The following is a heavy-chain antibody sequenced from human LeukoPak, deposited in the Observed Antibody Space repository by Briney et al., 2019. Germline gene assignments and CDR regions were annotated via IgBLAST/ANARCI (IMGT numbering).Heavy chain of an antibody. CDR1: GGTFSSYA. CDR2: IIPIFGTA. V-gene: IGHV1-69*13. CDR3: ATLHHIVVVPAAIELAFDI. D-gene: IGHD2-2*01. Sequence: HWASVTVSCKASGGTFSSYAISWVRQAPGQGLEWMGGIIPIFGTANYAQKFQGRVTITADESTSTAYMELRSLRSDDTAVYYCATLHHIVVVPAAIELAFDIWGQGTMVTVSS. J-gene: IGHJ3*02.